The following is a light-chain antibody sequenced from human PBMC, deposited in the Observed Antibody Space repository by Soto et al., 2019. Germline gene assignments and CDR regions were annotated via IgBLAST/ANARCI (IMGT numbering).Light chain of an antibody. CDR2: SNN. V-gene: IGLV1-44*01. J-gene: IGLJ2*01. CDR3: AAWDDSLNVLV. Sequence: QSVLTQPPSATGTPGQRVTIYCSGSRSDIGSNTVNWFQQLPGMAPKLLIYSNNQRPSGVPDRFSGSKSGTSGSLAISGLQSEDEADYYCAAWDDSLNVLVFGGGTQLTVL. CDR1: RSDIGSNT.